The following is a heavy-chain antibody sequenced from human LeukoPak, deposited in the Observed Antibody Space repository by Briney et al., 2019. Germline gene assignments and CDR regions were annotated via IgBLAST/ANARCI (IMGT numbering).Heavy chain of an antibody. Sequence: ASVKVSCKASGYTFTSYGISWVRQAPGQGLEWMGWISAYNGNTNYAQKLQGRVTMTTDTSTSTAYMELRSLRSDDTAVYHCARPSGSYEDDAFDIWGQGTMVTVSS. D-gene: IGHD1-26*01. CDR3: ARPSGSYEDDAFDI. V-gene: IGHV1-18*04. J-gene: IGHJ3*02. CDR1: GYTFTSYG. CDR2: ISAYNGNT.